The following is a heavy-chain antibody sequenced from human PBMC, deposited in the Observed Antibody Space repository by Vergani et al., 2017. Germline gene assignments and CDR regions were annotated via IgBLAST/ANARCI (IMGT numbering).Heavy chain of an antibody. V-gene: IGHV4-59*01. Sequence: QVQLQESGPGLVKPSETLSLTCTVSGGSISSYYWSWIRQPPGKGLEWIGYIYYSGSTNYNPSLKSRLTISVDTSKNQFSLKLSSVTAADTAVYYCARGAYSSSPFDYWGQGTLVTVSS. CDR2: IYYSGST. D-gene: IGHD6-6*01. CDR3: ARGAYSSSPFDY. J-gene: IGHJ4*02. CDR1: GGSISSYY.